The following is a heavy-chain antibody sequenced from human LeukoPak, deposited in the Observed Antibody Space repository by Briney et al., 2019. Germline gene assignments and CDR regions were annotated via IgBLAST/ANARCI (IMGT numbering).Heavy chain of an antibody. CDR3: ARHHYFWSGYYNAFDM. CDR1: SFTSYW. J-gene: IGHJ3*02. CDR2: ISYSGST. Sequence: SFTSYWIGWVRQMPGKGLEWIGTISYSGSTYYNPSLKSRLTISVDTSKNQFSLRLSSVAAADTAVYYCARHHYFWSGYYNAFDMWGQGTMVTVSS. D-gene: IGHD3-3*01. V-gene: IGHV4-39*01.